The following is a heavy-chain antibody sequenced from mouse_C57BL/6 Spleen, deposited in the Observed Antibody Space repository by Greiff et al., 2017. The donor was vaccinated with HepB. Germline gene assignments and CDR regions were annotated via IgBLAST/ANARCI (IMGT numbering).Heavy chain of an antibody. CDR3: AKSSSGYWYFDV. CDR1: GYTFTTYP. V-gene: IGHV1-47*01. CDR2: FHPYNDDT. D-gene: IGHD3-1*01. J-gene: IGHJ1*03. Sequence: VQLQESGAELVKPGASVKMSCKASGYTFTTYPIEWMKQNHGKSLEWIGNFHPYNDDTKYNEKFKGKATLTVEKSSSTVYLELSRLTSDDSAVYYCAKSSSGYWYFDVWGTGTTVTVSS.